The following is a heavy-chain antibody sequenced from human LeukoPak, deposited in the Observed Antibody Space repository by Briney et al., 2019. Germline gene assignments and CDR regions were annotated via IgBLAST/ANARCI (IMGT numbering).Heavy chain of an antibody. CDR2: INHSGST. CDR3: ARAIYGSGSWHFDY. Sequence: PSETLSLTCAVYGGSFSGYYWSWIRQPPGKGLEWIGEINHSGSTNYNPSLKSRVTISVDTSKNQFSLKLSSVTAADTAVYYCARAIYGSGSWHFDYWRQGTLLTVSS. D-gene: IGHD3-10*01. J-gene: IGHJ4*02. V-gene: IGHV4-34*01. CDR1: GGSFSGYY.